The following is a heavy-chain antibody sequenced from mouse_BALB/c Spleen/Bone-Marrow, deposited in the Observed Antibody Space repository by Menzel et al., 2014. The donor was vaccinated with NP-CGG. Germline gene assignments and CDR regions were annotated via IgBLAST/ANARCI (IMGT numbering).Heavy chain of an antibody. V-gene: IGHV5-6*02. CDR2: INSGGGNT. D-gene: IGHD4-1*01. Sequence: EVKVVESGGDLVKPGGSLKLSCAASGFTFSTYGMSWVRQTPDKRLEWAATINSGGGNTYYLDSVRGRFNISRDNARNTQFLQKRSLRSEDTAMYYCGRRGNWDGRRFCDVWGVGTPGTVSS. CDR1: GFTFSTYG. J-gene: IGHJ1*01. CDR3: GRRGNWDGRRFCDV.